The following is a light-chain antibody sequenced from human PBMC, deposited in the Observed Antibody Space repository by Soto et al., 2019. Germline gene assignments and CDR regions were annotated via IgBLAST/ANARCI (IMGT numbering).Light chain of an antibody. J-gene: IGKJ2*01. V-gene: IGKV1-39*01. CDR1: QNVWNY. Sequence: DIKMTQSPSSRSAYVGDRVTITCRASQNVWNYVNWYQQKPGKAPRLLIYGASDLEDGVPARFSGGGSGPDFSFTISSLQSEDFATYFCQQTFYIPRTFGQGTQVDIK. CDR3: QQTFYIPRT. CDR2: GAS.